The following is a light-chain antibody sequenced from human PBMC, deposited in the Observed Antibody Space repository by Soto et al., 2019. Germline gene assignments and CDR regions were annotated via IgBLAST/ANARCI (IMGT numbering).Light chain of an antibody. V-gene: IGLV1-40*01. CDR2: DNS. CDR1: STNIGSYYG. Sequence: QAVVTQPASVSGDPGQKVTISCVGSSTNIGSYYGVHWYQQLPGADPKLLIYDNSNRPSGVADRFSGSKSGTSASLAITGLQTDDEADYFCQTYDSRLSASIFGGGTKLTVL. J-gene: IGLJ2*01. CDR3: QTYDSRLSASI.